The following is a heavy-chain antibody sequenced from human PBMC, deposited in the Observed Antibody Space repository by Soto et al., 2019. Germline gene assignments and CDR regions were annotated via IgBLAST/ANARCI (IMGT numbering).Heavy chain of an antibody. CDR1: GGSISSGDYY. J-gene: IGHJ6*02. CDR3: ASTLGYCSGGSRYSYGMDV. V-gene: IGHV4-30-4*01. Sequence: SETLSLTCTVSGGSISSGDYYWSWIRQPPGKGLEWIGYIYYSGSTYYNPSLKSRVTISVDTSKNQFSLKLSSVTAADTAVYYCASTLGYCSGGSRYSYGMDVWGQGTTVTVSS. CDR2: IYYSGST. D-gene: IGHD2-15*01.